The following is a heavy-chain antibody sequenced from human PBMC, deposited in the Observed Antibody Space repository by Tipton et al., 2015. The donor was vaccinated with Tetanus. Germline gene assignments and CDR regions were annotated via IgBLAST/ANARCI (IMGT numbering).Heavy chain of an antibody. V-gene: IGHV4-30-2*01. Sequence: TLSLTCAVSGGSVSNGGYSWSWIRQPPRKGLECIGYISHSGRTYYNPSLNSRVTISLDRSKNQFSLKLTSVTAADTAVYYCARGGGNTMFRGGEFVHSYYYQGMDVWGQGTTVTVSS. CDR3: ARGGGNTMFRGGEFVHSYYYQGMDV. CDR2: ISHSGRT. J-gene: IGHJ6*02. D-gene: IGHD3-10*01. CDR1: GGSVSNGGYS.